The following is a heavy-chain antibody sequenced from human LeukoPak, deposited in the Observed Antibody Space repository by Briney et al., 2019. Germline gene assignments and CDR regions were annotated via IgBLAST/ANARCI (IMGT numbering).Heavy chain of an antibody. V-gene: IGHV3-74*01. CDR3: ARDARDTVMLRADY. D-gene: IGHD5-18*01. CDR1: GFTFSTYW. CDR2: INSDGSRT. J-gene: IGHJ4*02. Sequence: GGSLRLSCAASGFTFSTYWMHWVRQAPGKGLVWVSRINSDGSRTTYADSVKGQFTISRDNSKNTLYLQMSSLRAEDTAVYYCARDARDTVMLRADYWGQGTLVTVS.